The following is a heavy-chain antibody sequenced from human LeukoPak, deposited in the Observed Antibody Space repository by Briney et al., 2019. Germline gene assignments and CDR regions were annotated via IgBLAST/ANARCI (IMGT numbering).Heavy chain of an antibody. D-gene: IGHD2-15*01. Sequence: GGSLRLSCAASGFTFSSYAMSWVRQVPGKGLEWVSAISGSGGSTYYADSVKGRFTISRDNSKNTLYLQMNSLRAEDTAVYYCAKVGCSGGSCSSYYYYYYMDVWGKGTTVTVSS. CDR3: AKVGCSGGSCSSYYYYYYMDV. CDR1: GFTFSSYA. V-gene: IGHV3-23*01. CDR2: ISGSGGST. J-gene: IGHJ6*03.